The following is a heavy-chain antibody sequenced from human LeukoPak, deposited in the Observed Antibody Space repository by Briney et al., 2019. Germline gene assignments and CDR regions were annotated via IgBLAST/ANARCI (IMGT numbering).Heavy chain of an antibody. CDR1: GFTFSSYS. CDR3: ARGGHCSTTSCSNYDGMDV. D-gene: IGHD2-2*01. Sequence: GGSLRLSCAASGFTFSSYSMHWVRQAPGKGLEWVAATWYDGSNKYYADSVKGRFTISRDNSKNTLYLQMNSLRAEDTAVYFCARGGHCSTTSCSNYDGMDVWGQGTTLTVSS. CDR2: TWYDGSNK. J-gene: IGHJ6*02. V-gene: IGHV3-33*08.